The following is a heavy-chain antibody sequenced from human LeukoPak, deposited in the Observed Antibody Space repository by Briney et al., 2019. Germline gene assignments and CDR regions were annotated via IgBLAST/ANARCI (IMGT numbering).Heavy chain of an antibody. D-gene: IGHD6-6*01. V-gene: IGHV3-21*06. CDR3: ARDGGSIAARRYYYYYMDV. CDR1: GFIFSDYS. Sequence: GGSLRLSCVASGFIFSDYSMDWVRQAPGKGLEWVSSISSSSAYIFYSDSVNGRFTISRDNAQSSLYLQMNSLRAEDTAVYYCARDGGSIAARRYYYYYMDVWGKGTTVTVSS. CDR2: ISSSSAYI. J-gene: IGHJ6*03.